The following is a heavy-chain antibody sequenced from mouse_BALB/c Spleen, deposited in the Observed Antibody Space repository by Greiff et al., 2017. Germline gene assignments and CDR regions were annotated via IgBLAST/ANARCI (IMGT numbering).Heavy chain of an antibody. J-gene: IGHJ3*01. CDR1: GYTFTDYA. D-gene: IGHD2-4*01. CDR2: ISTYYGDA. V-gene: IGHV1S137*01. Sequence: QVQLQQSGAELVRPGVSVKISCKGSGYTFTDYAMHWVKQSHAKSLEWIGVISTYYGDASYNQKFKGKATMTVDKSSSTAYMELARLTSEDSAIYYCARGDDYDGIAYWGQGTLVTVSA. CDR3: ARGDDYDGIAY.